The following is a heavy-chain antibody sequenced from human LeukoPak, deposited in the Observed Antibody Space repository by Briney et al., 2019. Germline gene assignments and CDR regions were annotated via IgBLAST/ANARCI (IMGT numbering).Heavy chain of an antibody. V-gene: IGHV4-34*01. D-gene: IGHD3-10*01. CDR1: GGSFSAYY. CDR3: ARGPRTPSGELLSSVSYYYGMDV. CDR2: INHSVST. J-gene: IGHJ6*02. Sequence: SETLSLTCAVYGGSFSAYYWSWLRQPPGKELEWIGEINHSVSTNYNPSIKNRVTISVDTHKNHYSLKLCNWTAADTAVYYCARGPRTPSGELLSSVSYYYGMDVWGQGTTVTVSS.